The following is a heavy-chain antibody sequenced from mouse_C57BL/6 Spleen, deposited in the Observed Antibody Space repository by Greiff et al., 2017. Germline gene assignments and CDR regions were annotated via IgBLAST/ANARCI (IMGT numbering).Heavy chain of an antibody. V-gene: IGHV5-6*01. CDR2: ISSGGSYT. CDR3: ARGGYGSSYSAY. CDR1: GFTFSSYG. J-gene: IGHJ3*01. Sequence: EVKVVESGGDLVKPGGSLKLSCAASGFTFSSYGMSWVRQTPDKRLEWVATISSGGSYTYYPDSVKGRFTISRDNAKNTLYLQMSSLKSEDTAMYYCARGGYGSSYSAYWGQGTLVTVSA. D-gene: IGHD1-1*01.